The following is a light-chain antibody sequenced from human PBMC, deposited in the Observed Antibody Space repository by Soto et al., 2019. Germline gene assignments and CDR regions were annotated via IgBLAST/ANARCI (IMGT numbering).Light chain of an antibody. V-gene: IGLV2-23*01. CDR2: DDN. J-gene: IGLJ2*01. CDR3: CSYAGSSTLV. Sequence: ALTQPASVSGSPGQSITISCTGTSSDVGSYNLVSWYQQHPGKAPKLMIYDDNKRPSGVSNRFSGSKSGNTASLTISGLQAEDEADYHCCSYAGSSTLVFGGGTKLTVL. CDR1: SSDVGSYNL.